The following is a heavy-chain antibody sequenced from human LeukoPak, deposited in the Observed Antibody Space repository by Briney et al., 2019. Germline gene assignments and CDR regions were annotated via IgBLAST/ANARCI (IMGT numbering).Heavy chain of an antibody. Sequence: GGSLRLSCAASGFTFSSYAMSWVRQAPGKVLEWVSAISVSGDSTYYADSVKGRFTFSRDNSKNTLHLQMNSLRAEDTAVYYCAKQSGSSWYGNTFDIWGQGTMVTVSS. V-gene: IGHV3-23*01. J-gene: IGHJ3*02. CDR1: GFTFSSYA. D-gene: IGHD6-13*01. CDR2: ISVSGDST. CDR3: AKQSGSSWYGNTFDI.